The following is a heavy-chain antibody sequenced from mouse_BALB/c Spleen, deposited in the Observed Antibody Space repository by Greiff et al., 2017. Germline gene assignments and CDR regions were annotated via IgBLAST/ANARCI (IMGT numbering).Heavy chain of an antibody. V-gene: IGHV1-39*01. CDR3: ARSSRYEGAWFAY. D-gene: IGHD2-14*01. J-gene: IGHJ3*01. CDR2: INPYYGST. Sequence: EVQLQQTGPELVRPGASVKISCKASGYSFTDYIMLWVKQSHGKSLEWIGNINPYYGSTSYNLKFKGKATLTVDKSSSTAYMQLNSLTSEDSAVYYCARSSRYEGAWFAYWGQGTLVTVSA. CDR1: GYSFTDYI.